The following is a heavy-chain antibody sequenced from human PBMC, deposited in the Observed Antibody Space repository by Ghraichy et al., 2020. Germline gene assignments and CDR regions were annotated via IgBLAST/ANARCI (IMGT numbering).Heavy chain of an antibody. CDR1: GFTFDDYA. J-gene: IGHJ5*02. CDR3: AKAYSSGWSTGDWFDP. CDR2: ISWNSGSI. D-gene: IGHD6-19*01. Sequence: GGSLRLSCAASGFTFDDYAMHWVRQAPGKGLEWVSGISWNSGSIGYADSVKGRFTISRDNAKNSLYLQMNSLRAEDTALYYCAKAYSSGWSTGDWFDPWGQGTLVTVSS. V-gene: IGHV3-9*01.